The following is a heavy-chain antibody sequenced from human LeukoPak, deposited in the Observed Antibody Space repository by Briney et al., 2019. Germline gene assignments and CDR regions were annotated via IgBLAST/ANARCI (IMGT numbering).Heavy chain of an antibody. CDR2: IYTSGST. CDR1: GGSISSYY. J-gene: IGHJ3*02. CDR3: ARAGGNGPSSIHAFDI. Sequence: KPSETLSLTCTVSGGSISSYYWSWIRQPAGKGLEWIGRIYTSGSTNYNPSLKSRVTMSVDTSKNQFSLKLSSVTAADTAVYYCARAGGNGPSSIHAFDIWGQGAMVTVSS. D-gene: IGHD1-1*01. V-gene: IGHV4-4*07.